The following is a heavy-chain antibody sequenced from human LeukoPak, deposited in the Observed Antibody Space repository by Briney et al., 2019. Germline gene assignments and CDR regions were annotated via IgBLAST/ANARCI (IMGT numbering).Heavy chain of an antibody. CDR1: GFTFSSYS. Sequence: GGSLRLSCAASGFTFSSYSMNWVRQAPGKGLEWVSFISSTGGTIYYADSVKGRFTVSRDNGKNSLLLQMNSLRAEDTALYYCAKGGGSGSRYYFDYWGQGTLVTVSS. V-gene: IGHV3-48*01. J-gene: IGHJ4*02. CDR2: ISSTGGTI. CDR3: AKGGGSGSRYYFDY. D-gene: IGHD3-10*01.